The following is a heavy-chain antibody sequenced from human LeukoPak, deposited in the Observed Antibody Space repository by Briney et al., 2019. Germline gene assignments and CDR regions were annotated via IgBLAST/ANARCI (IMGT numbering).Heavy chain of an antibody. V-gene: IGHV1-18*01. CDR2: ISAYNGNT. J-gene: IGHJ4*02. CDR1: GYTFTSYG. Sequence: GASVKVSCKASGYTFTSYGISWVRQAPGQGLEWMGWISAYNGNTNYAQKLQGRVTMTTDTSTSTAYMELRSLRSDDTAVYYCARGLIYSSSWPYFDYWGQGTLVTVSS. D-gene: IGHD6-13*01. CDR3: ARGLIYSSSWPYFDY.